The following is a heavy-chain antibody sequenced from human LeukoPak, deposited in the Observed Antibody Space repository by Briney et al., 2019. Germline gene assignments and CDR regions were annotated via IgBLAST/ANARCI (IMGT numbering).Heavy chain of an antibody. CDR2: IYYSGST. CDR1: GYSLSSGYY. V-gene: IGHV4-38-2*02. Sequence: SETLSLTCTVSGYSLSSGYYWGWIRPPPGKGLEWIGSIYYSGSTYYNPSLKSRVTISVDTSKNQFSLKLSSVTAADTAVYYRARVKVTMIVVGLFDYWGQGTLVTVSS. CDR3: ARVKVTMIVVGLFDY. J-gene: IGHJ4*02. D-gene: IGHD3-22*01.